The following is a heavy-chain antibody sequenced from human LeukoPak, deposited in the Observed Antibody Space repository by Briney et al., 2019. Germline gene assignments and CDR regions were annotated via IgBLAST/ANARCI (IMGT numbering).Heavy chain of an antibody. CDR2: IYYSGST. Sequence: PSETLSLTCTVSGGSISSYYWSWIRQPPGKGLEWIGYIYYSGSTNYNPSLKSRVTISVDTSKNQFSLKLSSVIAADTAVYYCARAEGRLVVRQPHDAFDIWGQGTMVTVSS. CDR3: ARAEGRLVVRQPHDAFDI. CDR1: GGSISSYY. J-gene: IGHJ3*02. D-gene: IGHD3-10*01. V-gene: IGHV4-59*13.